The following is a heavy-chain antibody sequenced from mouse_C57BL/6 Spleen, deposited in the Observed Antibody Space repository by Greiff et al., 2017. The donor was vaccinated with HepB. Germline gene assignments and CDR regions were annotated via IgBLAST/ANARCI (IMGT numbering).Heavy chain of an antibody. D-gene: IGHD1-1*01. J-gene: IGHJ3*01. Sequence: EVQLQQSGPELVKPGASVKISCKASGYTFTDYYMNWVKQSHGKSLEWIGDINPNNGGTSYNQKFKGKATLTVDKSSSTAYMELRSLTSEDSAVYCCARAGYYGSRGAWFAYWGQGTLVTVSA. CDR3: ARAGYYGSRGAWFAY. CDR2: INPNNGGT. V-gene: IGHV1-26*01. CDR1: GYTFTDYY.